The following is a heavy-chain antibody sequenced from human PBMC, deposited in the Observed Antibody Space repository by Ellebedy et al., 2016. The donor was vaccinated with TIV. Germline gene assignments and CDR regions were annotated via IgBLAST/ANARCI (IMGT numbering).Heavy chain of an antibody. D-gene: IGHD3-9*01. CDR3: AKATSFDIMTGFYGGGFDS. J-gene: IGHJ4*02. CDR2: ISGSGSNT. CDR1: GFTFSAFA. Sequence: GESLKISCAVSGFTFSAFAMSWVRQAPGKGLAWVSAISGSGSNTYYTDSVKGRFTISRDNSRSTFYLQMNSLTVDDTAVYYCAKATSFDIMTGFYGGGFDSWGQGILVAVSS. V-gene: IGHV3-23*01.